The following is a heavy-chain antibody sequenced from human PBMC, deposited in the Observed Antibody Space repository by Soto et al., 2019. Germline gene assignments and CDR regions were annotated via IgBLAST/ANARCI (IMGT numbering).Heavy chain of an antibody. V-gene: IGHV4-4*02. CDR3: ARGRGLEWLLSIEGDWFDP. J-gene: IGHJ5*02. CDR2: IYHSGST. Sequence: SETLSLTCAVSGGSISSSNWWSWVRQPPGKGLEWIGEIYHSGSTNYNPSLKSRITISVDKSKNQFSLKLSSVTTAATAVYYFARGRGLEWLLSIEGDWFDPWGQGTLVTVSS. CDR1: GGSISSSNW. D-gene: IGHD3-3*01.